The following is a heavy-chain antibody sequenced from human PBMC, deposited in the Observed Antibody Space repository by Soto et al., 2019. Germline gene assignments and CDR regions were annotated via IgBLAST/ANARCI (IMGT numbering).Heavy chain of an antibody. J-gene: IGHJ6*02. CDR1: GLPVAGSY. CDR3: VRPLTSGQTPASDV. D-gene: IGHD3-10*01. V-gene: IGHV3-53*01. CDR2: IYNDGTT. Sequence: SGGSLRLSCVASGLPVAGSYMAWVRQAPGKGLEWASVIYNDGTTYYSQSVEGRFTISRDTSKNTLYLQMDRLRDEDTAVYYCVRPLTSGQTPASDVWGQGTTVTVYS.